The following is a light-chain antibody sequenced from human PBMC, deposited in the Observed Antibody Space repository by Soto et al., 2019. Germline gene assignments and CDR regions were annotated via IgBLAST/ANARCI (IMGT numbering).Light chain of an antibody. CDR3: QNYNGAPWT. J-gene: IGKJ1*01. Sequence: DIQMTQSPSSLSASVGDRVTITCRASQGISNYLVWYQQKQGKVPKLLIYAASTLQSGVPTRFSGSGSCTDFILTISRQQPEDVATYYCQNYNGAPWTFGQGTKVEIK. CDR2: AAS. CDR1: QGISNY. V-gene: IGKV1-27*01.